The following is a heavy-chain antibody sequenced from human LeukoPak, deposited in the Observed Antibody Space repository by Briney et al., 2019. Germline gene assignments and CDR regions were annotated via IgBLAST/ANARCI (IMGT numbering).Heavy chain of an antibody. CDR3: AKDGEVSWFGPESY. Sequence: GRSLRLSCAASGFTFSSYGMHWVRQAPGKGLEWVALISLDGSSKDYAESVKGRFTISRDSSKNTLYLQMNSLRAEDTAVYYCAKDGEVSWFGPESYWGQGTLVAVSS. J-gene: IGHJ4*02. CDR2: ISLDGSSK. CDR1: GFTFSSYG. V-gene: IGHV3-30*18. D-gene: IGHD3-10*01.